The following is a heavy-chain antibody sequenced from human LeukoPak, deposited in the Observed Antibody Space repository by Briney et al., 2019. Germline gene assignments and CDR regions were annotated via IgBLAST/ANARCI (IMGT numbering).Heavy chain of an antibody. Sequence: GGSLRLSCAASGFTFSSYGMHWVRQAPGKGLEWVAVIWSDGSHKYYADSVKGRFTASRDNSKNTLYLQMNSLRAEDTAVYFCARVESTVVGARGFDYWGQGTLVTVSS. V-gene: IGHV3-33*01. CDR2: IWSDGSHK. CDR1: GFTFSSYG. CDR3: ARVESTVVGARGFDY. J-gene: IGHJ4*02. D-gene: IGHD1-26*01.